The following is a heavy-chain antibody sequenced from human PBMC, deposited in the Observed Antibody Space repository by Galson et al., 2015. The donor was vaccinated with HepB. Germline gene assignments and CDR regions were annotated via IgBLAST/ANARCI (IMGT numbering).Heavy chain of an antibody. J-gene: IGHJ3*02. Sequence: SVKVSCKASGYTFTSYAMHWVRQAPGQGLEWMGWINAGNGNTKYSQKFQGRVTITRDTSASTAYMELSSLRSEDTAVYYCARYCSSTSCYLLDAFDIWGQGTMVTVSS. CDR2: INAGNGNT. D-gene: IGHD2-2*01. CDR3: ARYCSSTSCYLLDAFDI. V-gene: IGHV1-3*01. CDR1: GYTFTSYA.